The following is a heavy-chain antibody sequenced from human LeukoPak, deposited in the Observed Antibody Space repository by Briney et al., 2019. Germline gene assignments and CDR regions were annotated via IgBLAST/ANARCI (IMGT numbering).Heavy chain of an antibody. J-gene: IGHJ3*01. Sequence: PGGSLRLSCAASGFTFNDFAMTWVRQAPGRGLEGVSSIGDAGTYYADSVKGRFTISRDNSKNMLYLQLNSLRAGDTAMYYCAKNLGPFDVRGQGPMVTVSS. CDR3: AKNLGPFDV. D-gene: IGHD3-16*01. CDR1: GFTFNDFA. V-gene: IGHV3-23*01. CDR2: IGDAGT.